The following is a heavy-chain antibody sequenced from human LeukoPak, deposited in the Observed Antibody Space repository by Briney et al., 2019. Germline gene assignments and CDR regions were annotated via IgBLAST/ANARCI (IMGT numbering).Heavy chain of an antibody. CDR2: IRYDGSNK. Sequence: GGSLRLSCAASGFTFSSYGMHWVRQAPGKGLEWVAFIRYDGSNKYYADSVKGRFTISRDNSKNTLYLQMNSLRAEDTAVYYCAKDFIVVVPAVDYWGQGTLVTVSS. CDR3: AKDFIVVVPAVDY. D-gene: IGHD2-2*01. V-gene: IGHV3-30*02. CDR1: GFTFSSYG. J-gene: IGHJ4*02.